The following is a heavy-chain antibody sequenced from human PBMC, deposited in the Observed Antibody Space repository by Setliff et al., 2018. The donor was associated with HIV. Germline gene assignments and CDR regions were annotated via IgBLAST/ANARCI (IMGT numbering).Heavy chain of an antibody. D-gene: IGHD3-3*01. CDR1: GFSLITSGVG. V-gene: IGHV2-5*01. Sequence: SGPTLVNPTQTLSLTCTFSGFSLITSGVGVGWIRQPPGKALEWLALIYWNDDKRYSPSLKSRLTIRKDASKNQAVLTMTKMDPVDTVTYYCAHTTSFDFWTPGPMDVWGKGTTVTVSS. J-gene: IGHJ6*03. CDR2: IYWNDDK. CDR3: AHTTSFDFWTPGPMDV.